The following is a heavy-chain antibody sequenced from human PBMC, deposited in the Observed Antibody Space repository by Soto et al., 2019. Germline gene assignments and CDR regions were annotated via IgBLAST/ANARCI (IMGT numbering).Heavy chain of an antibody. CDR2: INPNSGGT. Sequence: ASVKVSCKASGYTFTGYYMHWVRQAPGQGLEWMGWINPNSGGTNYAQKFQGWVTMTRDTSISTAYMELSRLRSDDTAVYYCARVKGGSYGGLDYWGQGTLVTVSS. D-gene: IGHD1-26*01. CDR1: GYTFTGYY. V-gene: IGHV1-2*04. CDR3: ARVKGGSYGGLDY. J-gene: IGHJ4*02.